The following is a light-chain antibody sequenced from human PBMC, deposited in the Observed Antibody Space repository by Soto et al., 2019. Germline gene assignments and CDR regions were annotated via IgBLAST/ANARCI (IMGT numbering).Light chain of an antibody. CDR2: ATS. CDR3: QQYGGSPPAYT. V-gene: IGKV3-20*01. CDR1: QSVDRNY. J-gene: IGKJ2*01. Sequence: EVVLTQSPGPLYLSPGERATLSCRASQSVDRNYLSWFQHKRGQPPRVLVFATSSRAAGTPVRFSGSGSGTNFPLTITIVEPEDFGVYYCQQYGGSPPAYTFGLGTKLE.